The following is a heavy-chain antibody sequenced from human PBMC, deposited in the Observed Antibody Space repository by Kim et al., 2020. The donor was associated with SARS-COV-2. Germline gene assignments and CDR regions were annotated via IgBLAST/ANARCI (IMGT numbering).Heavy chain of an antibody. V-gene: IGHV3-74*01. CDR3: ARERGGGYEDY. Sequence: GGSLRLSCAACGFTFSNYWMHWVRQAPGKGLAWVSLITSDGSRTNYADSVKGRFTISRDNAKNTLDLQMNGLRAEDTAVYYCARERGGGYEDYWGQGTLVTVSS. CDR1: GFTFSNYW. D-gene: IGHD5-18*01. J-gene: IGHJ4*02. CDR2: ITSDGSRT.